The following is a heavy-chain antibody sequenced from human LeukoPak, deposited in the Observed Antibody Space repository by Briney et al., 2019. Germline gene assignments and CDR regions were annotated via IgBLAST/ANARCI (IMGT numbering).Heavy chain of an antibody. V-gene: IGHV4-59*01. D-gene: IGHD4-17*01. J-gene: IGHJ4*02. CDR1: PGSISNYF. CDR3: PRSNGDYPYPFYY. Sequence: SEALSVTCILSPGSISNYFWNWLRQPPAKRLKRIGDIHSSGSTNYNPSLKSRLTMSVDTSKNQFSLKLSSVTAAETAVYYCPRSNGDYPYPFYYSGQGILVTASS. CDR2: IHSSGST.